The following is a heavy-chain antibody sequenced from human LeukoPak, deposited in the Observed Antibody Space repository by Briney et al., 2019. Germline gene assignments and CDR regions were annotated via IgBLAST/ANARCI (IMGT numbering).Heavy chain of an antibody. CDR3: ARDLGRYCSSTSCYPWDY. V-gene: IGHV3-21*01. CDR2: ISSSSYI. Sequence: GGSLRLSCAASGFTFSSYSMNWVRQAPGKGLEWVSSISSSSYIYYADSVKGRFTISRDNAKNSLYLQMNSLRAEDTAVYYCARDLGRYCSSTSCYPWDYWGQGTLVTVSS. D-gene: IGHD2-2*01. J-gene: IGHJ4*02. CDR1: GFTFSSYS.